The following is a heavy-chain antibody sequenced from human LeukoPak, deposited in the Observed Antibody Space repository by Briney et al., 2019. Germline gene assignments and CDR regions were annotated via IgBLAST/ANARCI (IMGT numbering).Heavy chain of an antibody. J-gene: IGHJ4*02. CDR1: GFTFSSYS. V-gene: IGHV3-48*01. D-gene: IGHD5-18*01. CDR2: ISGSSRPI. Sequence: GGSLRLSCAASGFTFSSYSMNWVRQAPGRGLEWVSYISGSSRPIYYADSVKGRFTISRDNAKNSLYLQMNSLRAEDTAVYYCARDYSYGFLKWGQGTLVTVSS. CDR3: ARDYSYGFLK.